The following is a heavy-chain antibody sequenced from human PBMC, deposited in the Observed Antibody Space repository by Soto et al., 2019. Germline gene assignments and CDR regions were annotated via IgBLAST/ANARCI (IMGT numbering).Heavy chain of an antibody. D-gene: IGHD6-13*01. Sequence: SETLSLTCTVSGGSISSYFYIWVRQPPGKGLEWIGSVYYTGTTDYNPSLKSRVTISVDTSKTQFSLNLRSVTAADTAVYYCATALEAVPSAFDYWGRGTLVTVSS. V-gene: IGHV4-59*01. CDR1: GGSISSYF. CDR3: ATALEAVPSAFDY. CDR2: VYYTGTT. J-gene: IGHJ4*02.